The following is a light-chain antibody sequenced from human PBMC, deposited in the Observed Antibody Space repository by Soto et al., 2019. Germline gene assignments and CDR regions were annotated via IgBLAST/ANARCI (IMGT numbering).Light chain of an antibody. CDR3: HQSGTSSWT. J-gene: IGKJ1*01. V-gene: IGKV3-20*01. Sequence: EIVLTQSPGTLSLSPGDRATLSCRASQTVSSTYLAWYQQKPGQAPRLLIYGASSRATAIPDRFSGSGSGTDFTLTISRLEPEDFAVYYCHQSGTSSWTFGQGTKVEIK. CDR1: QTVSSTY. CDR2: GAS.